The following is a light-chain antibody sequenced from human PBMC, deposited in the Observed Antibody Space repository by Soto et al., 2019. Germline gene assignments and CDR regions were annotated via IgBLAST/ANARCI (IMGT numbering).Light chain of an antibody. J-gene: IGKJ3*01. CDR3: QQYGRSPFT. CDR1: QSVSSY. V-gene: IGKV3-20*01. Sequence: EIVLTQSPDTLSLSPGERATLSCRASQSVSSYLAWYQQKPGQAPRLLIYGASYRATGIPDRFTGSGSGTDFILIISRLEPEDFAVYYCQQYGRSPFTFGPGTKVDIK. CDR2: GAS.